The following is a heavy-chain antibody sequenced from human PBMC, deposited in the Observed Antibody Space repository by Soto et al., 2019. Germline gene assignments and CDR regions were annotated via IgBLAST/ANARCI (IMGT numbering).Heavy chain of an antibody. J-gene: IGHJ4*02. CDR3: AKVEGKSGSYYSYYFDY. V-gene: IGHV3-23*01. D-gene: IGHD1-26*01. Sequence: GGSLRLSCAASGFTFSIYAMSWFRQAPGKGLEWVSAISGSGGSTYYADSVKGRFTISRDNSKNTLYLQMNSLRAEDTAVYYCAKVEGKSGSYYSYYFDYWGQGTLVTVSS. CDR1: GFTFSIYA. CDR2: ISGSGGST.